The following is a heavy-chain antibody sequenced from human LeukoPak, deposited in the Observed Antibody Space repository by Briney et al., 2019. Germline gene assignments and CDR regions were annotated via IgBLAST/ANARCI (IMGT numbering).Heavy chain of an antibody. J-gene: IGHJ4*02. V-gene: IGHV1-69-2*01. D-gene: IGHD3-10*01. CDR3: ATSSGRYSGY. Sequence: VASVKISCKVSGYTFTDYYMHWVQQAPAKGLEWMGLVDPEDGETIYAEKFQGRVTITADTSTDTAYMERSSLRSEDTAVYYCATSSGRYSGYWGQGTLVTVSS. CDR1: GYTFTDYY. CDR2: VDPEDGET.